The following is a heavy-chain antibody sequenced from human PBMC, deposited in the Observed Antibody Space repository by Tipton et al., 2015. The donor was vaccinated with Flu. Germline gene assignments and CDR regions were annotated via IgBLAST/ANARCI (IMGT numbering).Heavy chain of an antibody. J-gene: IGHJ1*01. CDR2: IIPIIGRT. CDR1: GGTFRRYA. Sequence: QSGPEVKKPGSSVKVSCKASGGTFRRYAFSWVRQAPGQGLEWMGGIIPIIGRTHYAQNFQDRVTISADESTSTAYMELSSLKSEDTALYYCAREIGGGSCYWGQGTLVTVSS. CDR3: AREIGGGSCY. D-gene: IGHD1-26*01. V-gene: IGHV1-69*01.